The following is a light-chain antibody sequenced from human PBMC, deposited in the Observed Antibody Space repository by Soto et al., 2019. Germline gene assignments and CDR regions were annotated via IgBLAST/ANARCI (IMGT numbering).Light chain of an antibody. V-gene: IGKV1-5*01. CDR1: QSIRHS. CDR3: QHHNSYSQT. J-gene: IGKJ1*01. Sequence: DIQMTQSPPTLSASVGDRVTITCRASQSIRHSLAWYQQMPGKAPKLLIYGASTLQSGVPSTFSGSGSGTEFTLTISSLQPDDFGTYFCQHHNSYSQTFGQGTKVEIK. CDR2: GAS.